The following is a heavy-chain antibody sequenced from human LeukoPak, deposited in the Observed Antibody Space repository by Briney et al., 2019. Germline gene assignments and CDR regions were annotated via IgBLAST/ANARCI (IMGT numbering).Heavy chain of an antibody. D-gene: IGHD3-9*01. CDR1: GVTFSSYS. V-gene: IGHV3-21*01. CDR2: ISSSSSYI. J-gene: IGHJ4*02. Sequence: GGSLRLSCAASGVTFSSYSMNWVRQAPGKGLEWVSSISSSSSYIYYADSVKGRFTISRDNAKNSLYLQMNSLRAEDTAVYYCARTYDILTGPFDYWGQGTLVTVSS. CDR3: ARTYDILTGPFDY.